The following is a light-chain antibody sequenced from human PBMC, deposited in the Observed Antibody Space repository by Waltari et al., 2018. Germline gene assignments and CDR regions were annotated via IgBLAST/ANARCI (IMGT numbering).Light chain of an antibody. CDR1: QSVGIN. CDR3: QHYNNWPLIA. CDR2: SIS. Sequence: EVVLTQSPDTLSVSPGASATLPCRASQSVGINLAWYKQKPGQAPRLLMYSISKRATGVPARFSGSGSGTQFTLTIGSLQSEDFAVYFCQHYNNWPLIAFGQGTRLESK. V-gene: IGKV3-15*01. J-gene: IGKJ5*01.